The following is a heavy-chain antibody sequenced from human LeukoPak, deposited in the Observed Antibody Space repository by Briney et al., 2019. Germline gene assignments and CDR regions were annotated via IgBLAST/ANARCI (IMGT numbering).Heavy chain of an antibody. CDR2: IYGGGTT. D-gene: IGHD1-26*01. J-gene: IGHJ4*02. V-gene: IGHV3-53*01. CDR3: ARGVGPTTNDY. Sequence: GGSLRLSCAASGFTVNSNYMSWVRQAPGKGLEWVSVIYGGGTTYYADSVKGRFTISRDNSKNTLYLQMNSLRAEDTAVYYCARGVGPTTNDYWGQGTLVTVSS. CDR1: GFTVNSNY.